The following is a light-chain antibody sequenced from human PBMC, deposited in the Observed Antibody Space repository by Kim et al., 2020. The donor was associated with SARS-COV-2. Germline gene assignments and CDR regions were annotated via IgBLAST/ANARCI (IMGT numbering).Light chain of an antibody. Sequence: EIVLTQSPGTLSLSPGERATLSCRASQSVSSNLAWYQQKPGQAPRLLIYGASTRATGIPARFSGSGSGTEFTLTISSLQSEDFAVYYCQQYNNWPQPMYTFGQGTKLEI. CDR1: QSVSSN. J-gene: IGKJ2*01. CDR3: QQYNNWPQPMYT. V-gene: IGKV3-15*01. CDR2: GAS.